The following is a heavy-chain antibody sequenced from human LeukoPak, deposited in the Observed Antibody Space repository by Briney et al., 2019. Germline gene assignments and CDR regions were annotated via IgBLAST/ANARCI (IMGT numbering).Heavy chain of an antibody. V-gene: IGHV3-30*18. CDR1: GFTFSSYG. CDR2: ISYDGSNK. CDR3: ANESGGRRWGFGESNFDY. J-gene: IGHJ4*02. D-gene: IGHD3-10*01. Sequence: GGSLRLSCAASGFTFSSYGMHWVRQAPGKGLEWVAVISYDGSNKYYADSVKGRFTISRDNSKNTLYLQMNSLRAEDTAVYYCANESGGRRWGFGESNFDYWGQGTLVTVSS.